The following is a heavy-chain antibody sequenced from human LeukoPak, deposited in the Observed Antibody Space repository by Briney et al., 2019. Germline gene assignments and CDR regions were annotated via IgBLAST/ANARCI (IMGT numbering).Heavy chain of an antibody. CDR3: ARGPSGSYYHYYGMDV. V-gene: IGHV4-59*01. CDR1: GGSIRSYY. D-gene: IGHD1-26*01. Sequence: SETLSLTCTVSGGSIRSYYWSWIRQPPGKGLEWIGYIYYSGSTSYNPSLKSRVTISVDTSKNQFSLKLSSVTAADTAVYYCARGPSGSYYHYYGMDVWGQGTTVTVSS. CDR2: IYYSGST. J-gene: IGHJ6*02.